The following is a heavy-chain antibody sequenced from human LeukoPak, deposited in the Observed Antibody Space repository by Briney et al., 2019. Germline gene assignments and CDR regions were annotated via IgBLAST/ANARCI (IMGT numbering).Heavy chain of an antibody. D-gene: IGHD4-17*01. V-gene: IGHV4-59*01. CDR2: IYYSGST. CDR3: ARGVYGDYADY. Sequence: KSSETLSLTCTVSGGSISSYYWSWIRQPPGKGLEWIGYIYYSGSTNYNPSLKSRVTISVDTSENQFSLKLSSVTAADTAVYYCARGVYGDYADYWGQGTLVTVFS. J-gene: IGHJ4*02. CDR1: GGSISSYY.